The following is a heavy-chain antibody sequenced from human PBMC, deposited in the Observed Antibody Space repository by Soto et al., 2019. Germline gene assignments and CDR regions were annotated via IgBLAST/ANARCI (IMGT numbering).Heavy chain of an antibody. J-gene: IGHJ4*02. CDR1: GASTSHYY. V-gene: IGHV4-59*08. Sequence: QVQLQESGPGLVKPSETLSLTCTVSGASTSHYYWSWIRQPPGKGLEYIGYIHNSGSTNSNPSLKSRVTISVDTSRNQFPLKLSSVTAADTAVYYCAILVLPTDTVDYWGQGTLVTVSS. CDR3: AILVLPTDTVDY. CDR2: IHNSGST. D-gene: IGHD2-8*01.